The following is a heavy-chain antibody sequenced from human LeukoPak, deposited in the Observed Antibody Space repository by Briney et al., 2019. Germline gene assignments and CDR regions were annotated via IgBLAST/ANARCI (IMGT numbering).Heavy chain of an antibody. Sequence: GESLKISCKSSGYSFINYWVGWVRQMPGKGLEWMGIIYPGDSETRYSPSFQGQVTISVDKSISTAYLQWSSLEASDTAMYYCARHWGHYGDYGGFDSWGQGTLVTVSS. V-gene: IGHV5-51*01. CDR3: ARHWGHYGDYGGFDS. D-gene: IGHD4-17*01. J-gene: IGHJ4*02. CDR1: GYSFINYW. CDR2: IYPGDSET.